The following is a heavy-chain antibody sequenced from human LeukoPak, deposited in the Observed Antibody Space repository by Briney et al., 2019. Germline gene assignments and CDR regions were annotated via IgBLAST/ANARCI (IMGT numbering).Heavy chain of an antibody. J-gene: IGHJ3*02. D-gene: IGHD2-8*01. Sequence: GGSLRLSCAASGFTFSSYSMNWVRQAPGKGLEWVSYISSSSSTIYYADSVKGRFTISRDNAKNSLYLQMNSLRAEDTAVYYCARSPMYLRNAFDIWGQGTMVTVSS. CDR3: ARSPMYLRNAFDI. CDR2: ISSSSSTI. V-gene: IGHV3-48*04. CDR1: GFTFSSYS.